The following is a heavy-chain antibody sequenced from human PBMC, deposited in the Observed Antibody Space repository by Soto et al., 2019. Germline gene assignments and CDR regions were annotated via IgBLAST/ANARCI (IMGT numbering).Heavy chain of an antibody. J-gene: IGHJ4*02. D-gene: IGHD3-10*01. CDR3: ARDLLWFGELLSDYFDY. CDR2: ISAYNGNT. Sequence: QVQLVQSGAEVKKPGASVKVSCKASGYTFTSYGISWVRQAPGQGLEWMGWISAYNGNTNYAQKHQGRVTMTTDTSTSTGYMELRSLRSDDTAVYYCARDLLWFGELLSDYFDYWGQGTLVTVSS. V-gene: IGHV1-18*01. CDR1: GYTFTSYG.